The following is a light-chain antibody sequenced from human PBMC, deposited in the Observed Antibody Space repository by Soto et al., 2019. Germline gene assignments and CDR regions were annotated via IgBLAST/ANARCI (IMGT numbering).Light chain of an antibody. J-gene: IGKJ2*01. CDR3: MQATEFTHT. CDR1: QSLVGTDGVTY. Sequence: IVMTQTPLSSPVILGQPASISCRSSQSLVGTDGVTYLTWLQQRPGQPPRLLIYTNSARLLGVPDKSRVTGAGRYFTLESSRVEAEDVGVDYCMQATEFTHTCGQGTKLEI. CDR2: TNS. V-gene: IGKV2-24*01.